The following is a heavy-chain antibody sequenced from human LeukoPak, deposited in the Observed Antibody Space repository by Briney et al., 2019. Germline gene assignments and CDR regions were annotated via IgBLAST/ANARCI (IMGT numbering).Heavy chain of an antibody. CDR2: ISGSGSST. J-gene: IGHJ4*02. V-gene: IGHV3-23*01. CDR3: AKDIRVGSIAAAGMNY. D-gene: IGHD6-13*01. Sequence: PGGSLRLSCAASGFTFNNYAMSWVRQAPGKGLEWVSSISGSGSSTWYADSVKGRFTISRDNSKNTLYLQMNSLRAEDTAVYYCAKDIRVGSIAAAGMNYWGQGTLVTVSS. CDR1: GFTFNNYA.